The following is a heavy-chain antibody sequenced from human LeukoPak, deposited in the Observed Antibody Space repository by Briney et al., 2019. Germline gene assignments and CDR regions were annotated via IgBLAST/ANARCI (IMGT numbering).Heavy chain of an antibody. J-gene: IGHJ4*02. CDR1: GYTLTDYY. CDR3: ARVGYYESSGYYEY. CDR2: INPNSGGT. Sequence: ASVKVSCKASGYTLTDYYMHWVRQAPGQGLEWMGWINPNSGGTNYAQKFQGRVTMTRDTSISTVYMELSRLRSDDTAVYYCARVGYYESSGYYEYWGQGTLVTVSS. D-gene: IGHD3-22*01. V-gene: IGHV1-2*02.